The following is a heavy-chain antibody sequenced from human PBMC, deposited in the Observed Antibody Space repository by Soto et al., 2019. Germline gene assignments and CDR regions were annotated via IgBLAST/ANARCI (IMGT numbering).Heavy chain of an antibody. CDR1: GYTFTGYY. CDR2: INPNSGGT. CDR3: ARERAKNSGYCSSTSCSPPLGY. D-gene: IGHD2-2*03. Sequence: ASVKVSCKASGYTFTGYYMHWVRQAPGQGLEWMGWINPNSGGTNYAQKFQGRVTMTRDTSISTAYMELSRLRSDDTAVYYCARERAKNSGYCSSTSCSPPLGYWGQGTLVAVSS. J-gene: IGHJ4*02. V-gene: IGHV1-2*02.